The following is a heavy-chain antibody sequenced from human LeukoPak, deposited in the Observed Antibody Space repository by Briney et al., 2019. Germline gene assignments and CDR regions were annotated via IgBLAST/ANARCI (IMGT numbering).Heavy chain of an antibody. Sequence: SETLSLTCTVSGGSISSYYWSWIRQPPGKGLEWTGYIYYSGSTNYNPSLKSRVTISVDTSKNQFSLKLSSVTAADTAVYYCARGGASGTPFDYWGQGTLVTVSS. J-gene: IGHJ4*02. CDR1: GGSISSYY. CDR2: IYYSGST. D-gene: IGHD1-1*01. V-gene: IGHV4-59*01. CDR3: ARGGASGTPFDY.